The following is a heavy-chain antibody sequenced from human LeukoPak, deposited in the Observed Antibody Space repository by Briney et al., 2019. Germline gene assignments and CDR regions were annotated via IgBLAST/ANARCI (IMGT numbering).Heavy chain of an antibody. V-gene: IGHV4-34*01. CDR1: GGSFSGYY. Sequence: SETLSLTCAVYGGSFSGYYWSWIRQPPGKGLEWIGEINHSGGTNYNPSLKSRVTISVDTSKNQFSLKLSSVTAADTAVYYCAIHIVVVPAAKKKNWFDPWGQGTLVTVSS. D-gene: IGHD2-2*01. J-gene: IGHJ5*02. CDR3: AIHIVVVPAAKKKNWFDP. CDR2: INHSGGT.